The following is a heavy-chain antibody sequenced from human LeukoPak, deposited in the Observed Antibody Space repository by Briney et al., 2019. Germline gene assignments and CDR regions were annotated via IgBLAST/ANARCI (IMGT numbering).Heavy chain of an antibody. Sequence: GGSLRLSCAASGFTFSSYGMHWVRQAPGKGLEWVAVISYDGSNKYYADSVKGRFTISRDNSKNTLYLQMNSLRAEDTAVYYYAKGYYGSGVDYFDYWGQGTLATVSS. V-gene: IGHV3-30*18. J-gene: IGHJ4*02. D-gene: IGHD3-10*01. CDR3: AKGYYGSGVDYFDY. CDR1: GFTFSSYG. CDR2: ISYDGSNK.